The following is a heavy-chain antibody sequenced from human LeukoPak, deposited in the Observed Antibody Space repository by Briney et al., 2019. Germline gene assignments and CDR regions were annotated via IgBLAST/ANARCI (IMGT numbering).Heavy chain of an antibody. CDR1: GYTFNTNY. J-gene: IGHJ4*02. V-gene: IGHV3-73*01. Sequence: GASVKVSCKASGYTFNTNYIHWVRQASGKGLEWVGRIRSKANSYATAYAASVKGRFTISRDDSKNTAYLQMNSLKTEDTAVYYCTRPPTGYSSGHWGQGTLVTVSS. D-gene: IGHD6-19*01. CDR3: TRPPTGYSSGH. CDR2: IRSKANSYAT.